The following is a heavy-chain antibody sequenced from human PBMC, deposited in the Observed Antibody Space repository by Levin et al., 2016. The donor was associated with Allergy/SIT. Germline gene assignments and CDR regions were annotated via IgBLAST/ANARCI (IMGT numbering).Heavy chain of an antibody. V-gene: IGHV3-48*01. Sequence: GESLKISCAASGFTFSSYSMNWVRQAPGKGLEWVSYISSSSSTIYYADSVKGRFTISRDNAKNSLYLQMNSLRAEDTAVYYCASIGGLYCSGGSCYPYSHYYYGMDVWGQGTTVTVSS. CDR3: ASIGGLYCSGGSCYPYSHYYYGMDV. CDR1: GFTFSSYS. J-gene: IGHJ6*02. D-gene: IGHD2-15*01. CDR2: ISSSSSTI.